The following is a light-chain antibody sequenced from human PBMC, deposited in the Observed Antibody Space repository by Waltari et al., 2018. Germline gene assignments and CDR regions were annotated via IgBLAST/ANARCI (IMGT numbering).Light chain of an antibody. Sequence: QSALTQPASVSGSPGQSITISCTGTSSDVGGFNYVSWYQQYPGKAPKLMIFEVSNRPSWVSNRFSGSKSGNTASLTISGLQAEDEADYYCSSFTSSSVYVFGTGTKVTVL. V-gene: IGLV2-14*01. CDR2: EVS. J-gene: IGLJ1*01. CDR1: SSDVGGFNY. CDR3: SSFTSSSVYV.